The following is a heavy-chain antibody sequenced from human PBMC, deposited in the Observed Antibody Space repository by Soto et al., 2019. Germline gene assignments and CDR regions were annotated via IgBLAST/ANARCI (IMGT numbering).Heavy chain of an antibody. J-gene: IGHJ4*02. Sequence: ASVKVSCKASGYTFSGFYMHWVRQAPGQGLEWMGWINPNSGGTKSAEKFQGRVTMTRDTSISTAYMELSRLTSDDTAVYYCVSAAVTGTAGLDFWGQGTQVTVPQ. V-gene: IGHV1-2*02. CDR2: INPNSGGT. CDR3: VSAAVTGTAGLDF. CDR1: GYTFSGFY. D-gene: IGHD6-19*01.